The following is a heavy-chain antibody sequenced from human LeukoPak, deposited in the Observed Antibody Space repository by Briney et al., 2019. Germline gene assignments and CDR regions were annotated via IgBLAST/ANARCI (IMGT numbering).Heavy chain of an antibody. CDR3: AGRGRVTFGGVIATGYFQH. CDR2: INHSGST. D-gene: IGHD3-16*02. Sequence: SETLSLTCAVYGGSFSGYYWSWIRQPPGKGLEWIGEINHSGSTNYNPSLKSRVTISVDTSKNQFSLKLSSVTAADTAVYYCAGRGRVTFGGVIATGYFQHWGQGTLVTVSS. J-gene: IGHJ1*01. CDR1: GGSFSGYY. V-gene: IGHV4-34*01.